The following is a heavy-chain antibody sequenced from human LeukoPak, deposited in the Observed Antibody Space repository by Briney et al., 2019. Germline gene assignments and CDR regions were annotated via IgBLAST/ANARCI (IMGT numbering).Heavy chain of an antibody. CDR3: ARAYCSSTSCYPDWYFDL. Sequence: SETLSLTCTVSGGSISSYYWSWIRQPAGRGLEWIGRIYTSGSTNYNPSLKSRVTMSVDTSKNQFSLKLSSVTAADTAVYYCARAYCSSTSCYPDWYFDLWGRGTLVTVSS. J-gene: IGHJ2*01. V-gene: IGHV4-4*07. CDR2: IYTSGST. CDR1: GGSISSYY. D-gene: IGHD2-2*01.